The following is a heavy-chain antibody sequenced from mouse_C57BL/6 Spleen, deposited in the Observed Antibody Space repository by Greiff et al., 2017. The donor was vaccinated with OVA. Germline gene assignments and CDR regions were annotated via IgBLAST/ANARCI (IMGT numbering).Heavy chain of an antibody. D-gene: IGHD4-1*01. CDR2: IRRRSSNYTT. V-gene: IGHV10-3*01. CDR1: GFTFNTYA. J-gene: IGHJ3*01. Sequence: EVMLVESGGGLVQPKGSLKLSCAASGFTFNTYAMHWVRQAPGKGLEWVARIRRRSSNYTTYYTDSVKDRFTISRDDSQSMLYLQMNNLKTEDTAMYYCVREDDWAWFAYWGQGTLVTVSA. CDR3: VREDDWAWFAY.